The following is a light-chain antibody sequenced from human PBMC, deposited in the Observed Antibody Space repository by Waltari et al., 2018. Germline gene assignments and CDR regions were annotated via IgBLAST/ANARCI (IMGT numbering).Light chain of an antibody. Sequence: CTGTSSDVGGYNYVSWYQQHPGKAPKLMIYEVSNRPSGVSNRFSGSKSGNTASLTISGLQAEDEADYYCSSYTSSSTPVFGGGTKLTVL. CDR2: EVS. CDR1: SSDVGGYNY. CDR3: SSYTSSSTPV. J-gene: IGLJ3*02. V-gene: IGLV2-14*01.